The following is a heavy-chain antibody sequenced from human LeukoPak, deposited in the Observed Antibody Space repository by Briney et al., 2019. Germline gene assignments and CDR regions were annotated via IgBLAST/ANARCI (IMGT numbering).Heavy chain of an antibody. J-gene: IGHJ4*02. CDR2: ISYDGSNK. CDR1: GFTFSSYA. CDR3: AKDPEPYYYDSSGYPFDY. D-gene: IGHD3-22*01. Sequence: GGSLRLSCAASGFTFSSYAMHWVRQAPGKGLEWVAVISYDGSNKYYTDSVKGRFTISRDNSKNTLYLQMNSLRAEDTAVYYCAKDPEPYYYDSSGYPFDYWGQGTLVTVSS. V-gene: IGHV3-30-3*01.